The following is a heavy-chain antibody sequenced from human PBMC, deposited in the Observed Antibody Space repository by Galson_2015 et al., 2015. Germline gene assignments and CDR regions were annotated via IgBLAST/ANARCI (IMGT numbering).Heavy chain of an antibody. CDR1: GFTFSSYS. CDR3: ARRSSVRGVYYYFDY. CDR2: ISSSSSTI. J-gene: IGHJ4*02. Sequence: SLRLSCAASGFTFSSYSMNWVRQAPGKGLEWVSYISSSSSTIYYADSVKGRFTISRDNAKNSLYLQMNSLRDEDTAVYYCARRSSVRGVYYYFDYWGQGTLVTVSS. D-gene: IGHD3-10*01. V-gene: IGHV3-48*02.